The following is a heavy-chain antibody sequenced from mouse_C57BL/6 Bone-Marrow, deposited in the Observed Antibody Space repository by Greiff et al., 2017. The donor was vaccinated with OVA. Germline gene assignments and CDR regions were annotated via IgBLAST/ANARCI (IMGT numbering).Heavy chain of an antibody. CDR3: AIRYLSTTVVATDWLAY. D-gene: IGHD1-1*01. CDR2: IHPSDSDT. J-gene: IGHJ3*01. V-gene: IGHV1-74*01. Sequence: QVQLKESGAELVKPGASVKVSCKASGYTFTSYWMHWVKQRPGQGLEWIGRIHPSDSDTNYNQKFKGKATLTVDKSSSTASMQLSSLTSEDSAIYYCAIRYLSTTVVATDWLAYWGQGTLVTVSA. CDR1: GYTFTSYW.